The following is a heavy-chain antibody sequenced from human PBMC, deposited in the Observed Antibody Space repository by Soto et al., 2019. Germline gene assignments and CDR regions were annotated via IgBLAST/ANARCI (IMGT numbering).Heavy chain of an antibody. J-gene: IGHJ4*02. D-gene: IGHD5-12*01. CDR1: GYTFTSYR. V-gene: IGHV1-18*04. CDR2: ISAYNGNT. CDR3: AREEHRGYEDY. Sequence: ASVKVSCKASGYTFTSYRINWVRQAPGQGLEWMGWISAYNGNTNYAQRLQGRVTMTTDTSTSTAYMELRSLRSDDTAVYYCAREEHRGYEDYWGQGTLVTVSS.